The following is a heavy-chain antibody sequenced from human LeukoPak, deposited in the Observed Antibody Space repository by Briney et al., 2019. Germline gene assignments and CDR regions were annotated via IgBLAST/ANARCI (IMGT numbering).Heavy chain of an antibody. CDR3: ARGPLGYYYGMDV. J-gene: IGHJ6*02. CDR2: IYYSGST. V-gene: IGHV4-59*01. D-gene: IGHD7-27*01. CDR1: GGSISSYY. Sequence: SETLSLTCTVSGGSISSYYWSWIRQPPGKGLEWIGYIYYSGSTNYNPSLKSRVTISVDTSKNQFSLKLSSVTAADTAVYYCARGPLGYYYGMDVWGQGTTVTVSS.